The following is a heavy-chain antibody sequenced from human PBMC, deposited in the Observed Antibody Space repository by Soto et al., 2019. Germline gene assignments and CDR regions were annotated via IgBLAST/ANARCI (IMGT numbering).Heavy chain of an antibody. CDR3: AENTQDSSGSHYYYYYTMDV. Sequence: EVQLLESGGGLVQPGGSLRLSCAASGFTFSSYDMSWVRQAPGKGPEWVSVVSGSGASTYYADSVKSRYTISRDNSKNTLYLQMNSLRAEDRAVYYCAENTQDSSGSHYYYYYTMDVWGQGTTVTVSS. CDR2: VSGSGAST. J-gene: IGHJ6*02. D-gene: IGHD6-19*01. V-gene: IGHV3-23*01. CDR1: GFTFSSYD.